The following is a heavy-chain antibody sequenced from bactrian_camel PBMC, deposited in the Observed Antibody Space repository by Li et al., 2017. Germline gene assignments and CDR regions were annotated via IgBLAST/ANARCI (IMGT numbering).Heavy chain of an antibody. J-gene: IGHJ4*01. D-gene: IGHD2*01. Sequence: QLVESGGGSVQAGGSLKLSCVVSEYVYMRHCLGWFRQAPEKEREGVASIDNFGRTTYGDSVKGRFTLSKDNAKNALYLQMNSLKPEDTAMYYCAVDRGAEGYWYLVPFFAESGQGTQVTVS. V-gene: IGHV3S53*01. CDR1: EYVYMRHC. CDR2: IDNFGRT.